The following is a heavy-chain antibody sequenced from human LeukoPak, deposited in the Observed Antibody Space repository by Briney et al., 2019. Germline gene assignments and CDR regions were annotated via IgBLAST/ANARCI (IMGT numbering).Heavy chain of an antibody. D-gene: IGHD3-9*01. CDR3: VKWGDYDILTGYYVPDY. CDR2: ITGSDGSS. J-gene: IGHJ4*02. CDR1: GFTFTNYA. V-gene: IGHV3-23*01. Sequence: GTSLRLSCVASGFTFTNYAMSWVRQAPGKGLEWVSAITGSDGSSYYADSVKGRFTISRDNSKNTLYLQVNSLRAEDTAVYYCVKWGDYDILTGYYVPDYWGQGTLVTVSS.